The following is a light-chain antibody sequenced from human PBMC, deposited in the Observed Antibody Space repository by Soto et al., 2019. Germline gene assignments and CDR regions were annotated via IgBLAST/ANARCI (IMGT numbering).Light chain of an antibody. CDR1: QDISNY. CDR2: DAS. V-gene: IGKV1-33*01. CDR3: QQYDNIPYT. J-gene: IGKJ2*01. Sequence: DIQMTQSPSSLSGSVGDRVTITCQASQDISNYLNWYQQKPGKAPKLLIYDASNLETGVPSRFSGSGSGTDFTFTISSLQPEDIATYYCQQYDNIPYTFGQGTKLEIK.